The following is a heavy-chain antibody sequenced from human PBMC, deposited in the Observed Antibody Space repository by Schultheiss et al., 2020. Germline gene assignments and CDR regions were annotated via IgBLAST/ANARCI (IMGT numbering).Heavy chain of an antibody. V-gene: IGHV1-8*01. D-gene: IGHD3-22*01. Sequence: ASVKVSCKASGYTFTSYDINWVRQATGQGLEWMGWMNPNSGNTGYAQKFQGRVTMTRDTSISTAYMELSRLRSDDTAVYYCARAGRITMIVVVNDAFDIWGQGTMVTVSS. CDR3: ARAGRITMIVVVNDAFDI. J-gene: IGHJ3*02. CDR2: MNPNSGNT. CDR1: GYTFTSYD.